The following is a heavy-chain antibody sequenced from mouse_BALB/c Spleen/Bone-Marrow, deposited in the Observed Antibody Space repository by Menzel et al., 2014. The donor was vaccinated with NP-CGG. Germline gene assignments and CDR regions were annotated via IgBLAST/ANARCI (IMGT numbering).Heavy chain of an antibody. D-gene: IGHD2-3*01. CDR3: ARWLLRYYAMDD. J-gene: IGHJ4*01. Sequence: QVQLQQSGAELVKPGASVKLSSKASGYTFTSYWMHWVKQRPGQGLEWIGEIDPSDSYTNYNQKFKGKATLTVDKSSSTAYMQLSSLTSEDSAVYFCARWLLRYYAMDDWGQGTSVTVSS. V-gene: IGHV1-69*02. CDR1: GYTFTSYW. CDR2: IDPSDSYT.